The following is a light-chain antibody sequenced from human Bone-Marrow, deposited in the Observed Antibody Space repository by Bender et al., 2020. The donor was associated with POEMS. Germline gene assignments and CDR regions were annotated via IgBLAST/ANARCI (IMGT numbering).Light chain of an antibody. J-gene: IGLJ3*02. CDR2: SNY. Sequence: QSALTQPPSASGSPGQSVTISCSGSSSDVGAYNYVSWYQHLPGTAPRLVVYSNYQRPSGVPARFSGSKSGTSASLAISDIQSEDEGDYYCSSWDDSLSGWVFGGGTKLTVL. CDR3: SSWDDSLSGWV. V-gene: IGLV1-47*02. CDR1: SSDVGAYNY.